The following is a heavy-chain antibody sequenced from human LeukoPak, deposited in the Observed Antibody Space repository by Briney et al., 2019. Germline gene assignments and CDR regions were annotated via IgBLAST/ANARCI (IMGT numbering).Heavy chain of an antibody. Sequence: SQTLSLTCTVSGGSFSSGGYYWIWIRQHPGKGLEWIGYIYQSGSTYYNPSLKSRVTISVDTSKNQFSLKLSSVTAADTAVYYCARGFRGPADYWGQGTLVTVCS. CDR2: IYQSGST. D-gene: IGHD3-3*01. V-gene: IGHV4-31*03. J-gene: IGHJ4*02. CDR3: ARGFRGPADY. CDR1: GGSFSSGGYY.